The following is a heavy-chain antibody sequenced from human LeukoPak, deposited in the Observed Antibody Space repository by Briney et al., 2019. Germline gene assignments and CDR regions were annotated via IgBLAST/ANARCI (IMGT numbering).Heavy chain of an antibody. V-gene: IGHV4-39*07. CDR3: ASRYCSGGSCYVDDAFDI. CDR2: IYDSGST. J-gene: IGHJ3*02. Sequence: SETLSLTCTVSGVSISSSNSYWGWIRQPPGKGLEWIGSIYDSGSTYYNPSLKSRVTISVDTSKNQLSLKLTSVTAADTAVYYCASRYCSGGSCYVDDAFDIWGQGTMVTVSS. CDR1: GVSISSSNSY. D-gene: IGHD2-15*01.